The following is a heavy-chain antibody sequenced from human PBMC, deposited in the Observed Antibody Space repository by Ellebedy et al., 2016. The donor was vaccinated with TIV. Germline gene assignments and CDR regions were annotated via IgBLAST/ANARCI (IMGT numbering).Heavy chain of an antibody. D-gene: IGHD4-17*01. CDR1: GYTFTSYG. CDR2: ISADNDET. CDR3: ARDRAYGDYDY. J-gene: IGHJ4*02. Sequence: ASVKVSCTASGYTFTSYGISWVRKAPGQGLEWVGWISADNDETKYAQKVQGRVTMTTERSTSLAYMELRSLRSDDTAVYYCARDRAYGDYDYWGQGTLVTVSS. V-gene: IGHV1-18*04.